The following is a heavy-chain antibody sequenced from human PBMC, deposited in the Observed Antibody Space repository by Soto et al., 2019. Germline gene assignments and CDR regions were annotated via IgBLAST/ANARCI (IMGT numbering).Heavy chain of an antibody. Sequence: PGGSLRLSCAASGFTFSSYGMHWVRQAPGKGLEWVAVISYDGSNKYYADSVKGRFTISRDNSKNTLYLQMNSLRAEDTAVYYCAKVGYCSSTSCHGMDVWGQGTTVTVSS. D-gene: IGHD2-2*01. CDR1: GFTFSSYG. CDR2: ISYDGSNK. CDR3: AKVGYCSSTSCHGMDV. V-gene: IGHV3-30*18. J-gene: IGHJ6*02.